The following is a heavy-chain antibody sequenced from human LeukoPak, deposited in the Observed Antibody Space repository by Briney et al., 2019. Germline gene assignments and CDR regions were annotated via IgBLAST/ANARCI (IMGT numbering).Heavy chain of an antibody. CDR1: GGSITSYY. CDR3: ARRAVAENYFDY. Sequence: SETLSLTCTVSGGSITSYYWSWIRQPPGKGLEWIGYIYSRGSTTYNPSLRSRVTISVDTSKNQFSLRLTSVTAADTAVYYCARRAVAENYFDYWGQGTLVTDSS. J-gene: IGHJ4*02. V-gene: IGHV4-59*08. D-gene: IGHD6-19*01. CDR2: IYSRGST.